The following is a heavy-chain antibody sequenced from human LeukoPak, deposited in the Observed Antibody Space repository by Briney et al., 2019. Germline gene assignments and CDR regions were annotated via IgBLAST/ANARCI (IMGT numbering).Heavy chain of an antibody. V-gene: IGHV3-21*04. CDR3: AKGGSIVVVPAAEH. Sequence: GGSLRLSCAASGFTFSDYRMNWVRQAPGKGLEWVSSISSSGSKIFYADSVQGRFTISRDNAKNSLYLQMDSLRAEDTAVYYCAKGGSIVVVPAAEHWGQGTLVTVSS. CDR1: GFTFSDYR. CDR2: ISSSGSKI. J-gene: IGHJ1*01. D-gene: IGHD2-2*01.